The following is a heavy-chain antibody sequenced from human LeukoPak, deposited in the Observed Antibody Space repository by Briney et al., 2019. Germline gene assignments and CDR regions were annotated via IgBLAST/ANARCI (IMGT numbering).Heavy chain of an antibody. CDR1: GYTFTGYY. J-gene: IGHJ4*02. CDR2: INPNSGGT. Sequence: ASVKVSCKASGYTFTGYYMHWVRQAPGQGLEWMGWINPNSGGTYYAQKFQGRVTMTRDTSISTAYMELSSLRSDDTAVYYCARLEYSYGAHIDYWGQGTLVTVSS. V-gene: IGHV1-2*02. D-gene: IGHD5-18*01. CDR3: ARLEYSYGAHIDY.